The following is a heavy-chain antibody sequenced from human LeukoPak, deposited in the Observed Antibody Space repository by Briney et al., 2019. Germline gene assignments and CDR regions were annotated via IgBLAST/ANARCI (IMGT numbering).Heavy chain of an antibody. D-gene: IGHD3-22*01. CDR1: GFTFSGYA. V-gene: IGHV3-23*01. J-gene: IGHJ4*02. CDR2: ISGSGSP. CDR3: HYYDSSGYSGIDY. Sequence: GGSLRLSCAASGFTFSGYAMTWVRQAPGKGLEWVSSISGSGSPYYADSVKGRFTISRDNSKNTLYLQMNSLRAEDTAVYYCHYYDSSGYSGIDYWGQGTLVTVSS.